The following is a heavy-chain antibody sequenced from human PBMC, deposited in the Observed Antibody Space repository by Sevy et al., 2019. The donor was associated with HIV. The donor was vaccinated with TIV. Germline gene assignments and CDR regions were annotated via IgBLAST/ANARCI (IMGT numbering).Heavy chain of an antibody. CDR1: GFSFSNDA. V-gene: IGHV3-23*01. CDR2: ISGRDGRT. D-gene: IGHD1-26*01. CDR3: AKQVGEMTEFDH. Sequence: GSLRLSCAASGFSFSNDAMAWVRQAPGKGLEWVSTISGRDGRTYYADSVKGRFAISRDNSKNTQYLQMDSLRDEDTALYYCAKQVGEMTEFDHWGQGTLVTVSS. J-gene: IGHJ4*02.